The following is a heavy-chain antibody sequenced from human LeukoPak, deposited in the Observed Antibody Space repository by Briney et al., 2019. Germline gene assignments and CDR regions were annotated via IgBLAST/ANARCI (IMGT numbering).Heavy chain of an antibody. D-gene: IGHD2-15*01. CDR1: GYTFTSYA. J-gene: IGHJ4*02. V-gene: IGHV1-3*01. CDR3: ARDVVVAGKGRNYFDY. CDR2: INAGNGNT. Sequence: ASVKVSCKASGYTFTSYAMHWVRQAPGQRLEWMGWINAGNGNTKYSQKFQGRVTITRDTSASTAYMELSSLRSEDTAVYYCARDVVVAGKGRNYFDYWGQGTLVTVSS.